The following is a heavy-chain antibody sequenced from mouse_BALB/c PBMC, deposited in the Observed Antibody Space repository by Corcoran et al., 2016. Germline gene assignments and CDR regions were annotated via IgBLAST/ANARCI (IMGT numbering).Heavy chain of an antibody. V-gene: IGHV14-3*02. CDR1: GLNITDTY. CDR2: TDPANGNT. J-gene: IGHJ3*01. CDR3: ARRGYGSSSALFAY. D-gene: IGHD1-1*01. Sequence: EDQLKQSGAELVKPGATAKLSCTASGLNITDTYMHWVKQRPEQGLAWIGRTDPANGNTKYDPKFQGKATITADTSSNTAYLQLSSLTSEDTGVYYCARRGYGSSSALFAYWGQGTLVTVSA.